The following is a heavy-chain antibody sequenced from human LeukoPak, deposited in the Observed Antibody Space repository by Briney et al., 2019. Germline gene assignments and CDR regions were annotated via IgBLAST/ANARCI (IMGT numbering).Heavy chain of an antibody. CDR2: IYSGGST. CDR3: ARDRSGYPPFDY. Sequence: GGSLRLSCAASGFTVSSNYMSWVRQAPGKGLEWVSVIYSGGSTYYADSVKGRFTISRDNSKNTLYLQMNSLRAEDTAVYYCARDRSGYPPFDYWGQGTLVTVSS. D-gene: IGHD3-10*01. V-gene: IGHV3-66*01. J-gene: IGHJ4*02. CDR1: GFTVSSNY.